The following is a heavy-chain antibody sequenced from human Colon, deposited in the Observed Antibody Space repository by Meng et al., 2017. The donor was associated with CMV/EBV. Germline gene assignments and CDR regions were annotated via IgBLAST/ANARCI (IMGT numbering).Heavy chain of an antibody. CDR1: GGSISGHY. Sequence: QVQVQESGPGLVKPSGTLSLTCTVSGGSISGHYWTWIRRPAGEGLQWLGRIYSNGRIDENYSLRSRVTISVDTSKNQLSLRLTSVTAADTAVYYCGRAGARGVPIDVWGRGTLVTVSS. D-gene: IGHD3-10*01. J-gene: IGHJ1*01. CDR2: IYSNGRI. CDR3: GRAGARGVPIDV. V-gene: IGHV4-4*07.